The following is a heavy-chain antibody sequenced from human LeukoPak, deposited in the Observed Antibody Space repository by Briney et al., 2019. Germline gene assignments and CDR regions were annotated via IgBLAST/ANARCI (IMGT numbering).Heavy chain of an antibody. CDR3: VRGVYSYAMGY. CDR1: GFTFSSYG. CDR2: ISYDGSNK. Sequence: GGSLRLSCAASGFTFSSYGMHWVRQAPGKGLEWVAVISYDGSNKYYADSVKGRFTISRDNAKNSLYLQMNSLRAEDTAVYYCVRGVYSYAMGYWGQGTLVTVYS. J-gene: IGHJ4*02. D-gene: IGHD3-22*01. V-gene: IGHV3-30*03.